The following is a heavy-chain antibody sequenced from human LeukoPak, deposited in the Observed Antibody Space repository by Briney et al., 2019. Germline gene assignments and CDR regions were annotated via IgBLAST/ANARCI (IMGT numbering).Heavy chain of an antibody. CDR2: INQDGSER. CDR3: TRSLDY. CDR1: GFTFSNYW. V-gene: IGHV3-7*01. Sequence: GGSLRLSCAASGFTFSNYWMDWVRQAPGQGLEWVANINQDGSERYYVDSVKGRFTISRDDARNSLHLQMNSLRAEDTAIYYCTRSLDYWGQGTLVTVSS. J-gene: IGHJ4*02.